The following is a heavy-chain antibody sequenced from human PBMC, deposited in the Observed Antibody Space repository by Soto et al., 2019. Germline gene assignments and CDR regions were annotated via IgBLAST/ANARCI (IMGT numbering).Heavy chain of an antibody. J-gene: IGHJ4*01. CDR1: GYTFTSYA. V-gene: IGHV1-3*01. CDR2: INAGNGNT. CDR3: AKVGTVMFTGVQYYFDY. D-gene: IGHD3-16*01. Sequence: ASVKVSCKASGYTFTSYAMHWVRQAPGQRLEWMGWINAGNGNTKYSQKFQGRVTMTRDTSTTTVYMELSSLRSGDTAVYYCAKVGTVMFTGVQYYFDYWGQGTLVTVSS.